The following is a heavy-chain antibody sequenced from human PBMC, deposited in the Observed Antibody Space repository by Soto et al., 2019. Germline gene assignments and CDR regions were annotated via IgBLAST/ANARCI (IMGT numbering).Heavy chain of an antibody. CDR1: GFTFSSYL. V-gene: IGHV3-74*01. D-gene: IGHD3-22*01. CDR2: INSDGSST. Sequence: GGSLRLSCAASGFTFSSYLMHWVRQAPGKGLVWVSRINSDGSSTTYADSVKGRFTISRDNAKNSLYLQMNSLRAEDTAVYYCARRFYDSSGLIDYWGQGTLVTVS. J-gene: IGHJ4*02. CDR3: ARRFYDSSGLIDY.